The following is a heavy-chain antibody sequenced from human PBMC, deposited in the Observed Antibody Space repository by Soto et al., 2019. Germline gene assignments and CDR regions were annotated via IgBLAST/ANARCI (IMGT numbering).Heavy chain of an antibody. CDR2: SNSDGSST. D-gene: IGHD1-7*01. Sequence: TGGSLRLSFAASGFTFISYRMHWVRQAPGKGLVWVSRSNSDGSSTSYADSVKGRFTISRDNAKNTLYLQMNSPRAEGTAVYYCARDNWNSYWGQGTLVTVSS. V-gene: IGHV3-74*01. J-gene: IGHJ4*02. CDR1: GFTFISYR. CDR3: ARDNWNSY.